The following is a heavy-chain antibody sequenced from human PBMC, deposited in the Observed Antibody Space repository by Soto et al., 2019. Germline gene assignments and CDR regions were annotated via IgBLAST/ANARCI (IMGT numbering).Heavy chain of an antibody. CDR3: ARTHLGSCYDY. D-gene: IGHD2-2*01. CDR1: GGSFSGYY. Sequence: SETLSLTCAVYGGSFSGYYWSWIRQPPGKGLEWIGEINHSGSTNYNPSLKSRVTISVDTSKNQFSLKLSSVTAADTAVYYCARTHLGSCYDYWGQGTLVTVSS. V-gene: IGHV4-34*01. CDR2: INHSGST. J-gene: IGHJ4*02.